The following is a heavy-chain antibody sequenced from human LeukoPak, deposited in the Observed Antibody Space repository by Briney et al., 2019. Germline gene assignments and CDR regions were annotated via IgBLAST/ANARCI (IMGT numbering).Heavy chain of an antibody. CDR2: INQDGSEE. V-gene: IGHV3-7*01. J-gene: IGHJ4*02. D-gene: IGHD5-12*01. CDR3: VRDGGVSGYDLLDY. Sequence: PGGSLRLSCAASGFTFRNYWMTWVRQAPGKGLEWGAHINQDGSEEHYMDSAKARFTISRDNAKNSLSLQMNSLRAEDTAVYYCVRDGGVSGYDLLDYWGQGTLVTVSS. CDR1: GFTFRNYW.